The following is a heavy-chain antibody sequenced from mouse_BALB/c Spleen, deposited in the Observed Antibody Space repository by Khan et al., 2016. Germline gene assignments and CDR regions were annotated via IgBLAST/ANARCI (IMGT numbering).Heavy chain of an antibody. D-gene: IGHD2-10*02. J-gene: IGHJ4*01. CDR3: ARFLYGNYAMDY. Sequence: QVQLQQSGPGLVQPSQSLSITCTVSGFSLTSYGVHWVRQSPGKGLEWLGVIWSGGSTDYNAAFISRLSISKANSTSHVFFKMNSLQANDTAIYYCARFLYGNYAMDYWGQGTSVTVSS. CDR2: IWSGGST. V-gene: IGHV2-2*02. CDR1: GFSLTSYG.